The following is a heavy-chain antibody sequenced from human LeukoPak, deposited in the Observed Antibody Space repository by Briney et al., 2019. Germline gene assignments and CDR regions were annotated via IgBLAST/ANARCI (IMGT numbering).Heavy chain of an antibody. D-gene: IGHD6-19*01. CDR1: GYTFTGYY. CDR3: ASPVLVVAGISLHDAFDI. Sequence: ASVKVSCKASGYTFTGYYIYWVRQAPGQGLEWMGWINPNSGGTNYAQKFQGRVTMTRDTSISTAYMELSRLRSDDTAVYYCASPVLVVAGISLHDAFDIWGQGTMVTVSS. CDR2: INPNSGGT. V-gene: IGHV1-2*02. J-gene: IGHJ3*02.